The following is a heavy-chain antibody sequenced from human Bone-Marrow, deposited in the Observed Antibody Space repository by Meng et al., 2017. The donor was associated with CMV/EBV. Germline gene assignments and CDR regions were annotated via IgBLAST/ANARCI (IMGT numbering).Heavy chain of an antibody. Sequence: GGSLRLSCAASGFTFSSYSMNWVRQAPGKALEWVSSISSSSSYIYYADSVKGRFTISRDNAKNSLYLQMNSLRAEDTAVYYCARGSSWELLGGGDYWGQGTLVTVSS. CDR2: ISSSSSYI. CDR3: ARGSSWELLGGGDY. J-gene: IGHJ4*02. CDR1: GFTFSSYS. V-gene: IGHV3-21*01. D-gene: IGHD1-26*01.